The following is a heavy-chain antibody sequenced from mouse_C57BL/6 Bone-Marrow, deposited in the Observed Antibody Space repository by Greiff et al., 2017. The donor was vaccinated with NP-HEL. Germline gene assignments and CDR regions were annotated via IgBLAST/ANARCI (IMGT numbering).Heavy chain of an antibody. Sequence: EVMLVESGGGLVKPGGSLKLSCAASGFTFSDYGMHWVRQAPEKGLEWVAYISSGSSTIYYADTVKGRFTISRDNAKNTLFLQMTSLRSEDTAMYYCARGIYYDYDGGGYYAMDYWGQGTSVTVSS. V-gene: IGHV5-17*01. CDR1: GFTFSDYG. J-gene: IGHJ4*01. CDR2: ISSGSSTI. CDR3: ARGIYYDYDGGGYYAMDY. D-gene: IGHD2-4*01.